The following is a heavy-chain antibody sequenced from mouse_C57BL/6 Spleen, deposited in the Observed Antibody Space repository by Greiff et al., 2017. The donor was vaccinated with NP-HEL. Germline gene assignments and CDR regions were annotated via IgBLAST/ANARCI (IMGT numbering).Heavy chain of an antibody. Sequence: VQLQESGAELVRPGASVTLSCKASGYTFTDYEMHWVKQTPVHGLEWIGAIDPETGGTAYNQKFKGKAILTADKSSSTAYMELRSLTSEDSAVYYCTRSLIYYDYDDFDYWGQGTTLTVSS. J-gene: IGHJ2*01. CDR2: IDPETGGT. D-gene: IGHD2-4*01. V-gene: IGHV1-15*01. CDR1: GYTFTDYE. CDR3: TRSLIYYDYDDFDY.